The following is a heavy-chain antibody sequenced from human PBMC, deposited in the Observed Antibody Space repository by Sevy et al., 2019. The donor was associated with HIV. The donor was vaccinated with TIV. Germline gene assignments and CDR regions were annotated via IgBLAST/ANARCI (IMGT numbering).Heavy chain of an antibody. CDR1: GFTSSSYA. CDR2: LSDRGVST. CDR3: ARDRATSATGTLFDY. D-gene: IGHD3-9*01. Sequence: GGSLRLSCAASGFTSSSYAMSWVRQPPGRGLEWVSTLSDRGVSTYYADSVKGRFTISRDNSKNILYLQMNSLRAEDPAVYYCARDRATSATGTLFDYWGQGTLVTVSS. V-gene: IGHV3-23*01. J-gene: IGHJ4*02.